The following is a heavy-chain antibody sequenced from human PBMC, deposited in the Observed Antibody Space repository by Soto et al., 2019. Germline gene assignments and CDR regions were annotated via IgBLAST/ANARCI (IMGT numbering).Heavy chain of an antibody. V-gene: IGHV3-23*01. CDR2: ITDTGGDA. D-gene: IGHD4-17*01. Sequence: EVQLLESGGDLIQPGGSLRLSCVATGLTFGSRAMSWVRQSPGEGLEWVSTITDTGGDAKYADSVRGRFAISRDNSKNSLYLQMNSLRAEDTAVYYCARDRGGDYPDYWGQGTLVTVSS. CDR1: GLTFGSRA. CDR3: ARDRGGDYPDY. J-gene: IGHJ4*02.